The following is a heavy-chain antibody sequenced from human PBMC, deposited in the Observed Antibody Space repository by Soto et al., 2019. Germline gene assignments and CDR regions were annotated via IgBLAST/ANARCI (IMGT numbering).Heavy chain of an antibody. V-gene: IGHV4-34*01. Sequence: PSETLSLTCAVYGGSFSGYYWSWIRQPPGKGLEWIGEINHSGSTNYNPSLKSRVTISVDTSKNQFSLKLSSVTAADTAVYYCARRAVAGTLAFDYWGQGTLVTVSS. D-gene: IGHD6-19*01. J-gene: IGHJ4*02. CDR3: ARRAVAGTLAFDY. CDR1: GGSFSGYY. CDR2: INHSGST.